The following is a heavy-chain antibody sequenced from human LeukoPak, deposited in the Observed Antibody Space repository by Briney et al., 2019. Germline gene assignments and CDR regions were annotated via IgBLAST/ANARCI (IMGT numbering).Heavy chain of an antibody. J-gene: IGHJ4*02. Sequence: GGSLRLSCAASGFTFSSYAMSWVRQAPGKGLEWVSAISGSGGSTYYADSVKGRFTISRDNSKNTLYLQMNSLRAEDTAVYYCATRKTDYGGLLWDYWGQGTLVTVSS. V-gene: IGHV3-23*01. CDR2: ISGSGGST. D-gene: IGHD4-23*01. CDR3: ATRKTDYGGLLWDY. CDR1: GFTFSSYA.